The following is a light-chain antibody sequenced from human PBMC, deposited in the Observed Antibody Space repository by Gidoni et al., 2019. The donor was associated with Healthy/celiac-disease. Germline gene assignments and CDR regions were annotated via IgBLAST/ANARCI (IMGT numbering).Light chain of an antibody. CDR2: KAS. CDR3: QQYNSYPYT. J-gene: IGKJ2*01. Sequence: DIQMTHSPPTLSASVGDRVTITCRASQSMSSWLAWYQQKPGQAPKLLIYKASSLESGVPSRFSGSGSGTEFTLTISSLQPDDFATYYCQQYNSYPYTFXQXTKVEIK. CDR1: QSMSSW. V-gene: IGKV1-5*03.